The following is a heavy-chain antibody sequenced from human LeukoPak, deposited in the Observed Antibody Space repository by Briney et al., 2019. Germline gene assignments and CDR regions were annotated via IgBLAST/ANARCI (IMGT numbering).Heavy chain of an antibody. Sequence: PSETLSLTCAVYGGSFSNYYWSWIRQPPGKGLEWIGEINHSGSTNYNPSLKSRVTISVDTSKNQFSLKLSSVTAADTAVYYCARAVGYDYGDYVDLERFDYWGQGTLVTVSS. V-gene: IGHV4-34*01. CDR2: INHSGST. CDR1: GGSFSNYY. CDR3: ARAVGYDYGDYVDLERFDY. D-gene: IGHD4-17*01. J-gene: IGHJ4*02.